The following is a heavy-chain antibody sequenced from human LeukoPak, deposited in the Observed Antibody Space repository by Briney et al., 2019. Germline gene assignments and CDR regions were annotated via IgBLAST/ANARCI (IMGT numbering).Heavy chain of an antibody. CDR2: ISWNSGSI. CDR3: AKSPSYHPNWYFDL. Sequence: GRSLRLSCAASGFTFDDYAMHWVRQAPGKGLEWVSGISWNSGSIGYADSVKGRFTISRDNAKNSLYLQMNSLRAEDTALYYCAKSPSYHPNWYFDLWGRGTLVTVSS. V-gene: IGHV3-9*01. J-gene: IGHJ2*01. CDR1: GFTFDDYA. D-gene: IGHD2-2*01.